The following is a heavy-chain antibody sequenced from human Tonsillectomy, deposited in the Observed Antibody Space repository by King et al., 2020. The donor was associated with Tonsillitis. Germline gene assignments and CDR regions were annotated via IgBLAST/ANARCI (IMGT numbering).Heavy chain of an antibody. CDR1: GFTFDDYA. V-gene: IGHV3-9*01. CDR3: AKDTHLVGATGGFYY. D-gene: IGHD1-26*01. CDR2: ITWNSGTI. Sequence: QLVQSGGGLVQPGRSLRLSCAASGFTFDDYAMHWVRQAPGKGLEWVSGITWNSGTIGYADSVKGRFTISRDNAKNSLYLQMNSLRDEDTALYYCAKDTHLVGATGGFYYWGQGTLVTVSS. J-gene: IGHJ4*02.